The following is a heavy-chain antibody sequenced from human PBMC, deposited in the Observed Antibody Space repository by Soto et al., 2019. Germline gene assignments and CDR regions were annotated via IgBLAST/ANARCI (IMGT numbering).Heavy chain of an antibody. Sequence: SETLSLTCSVYGGSFSGYYWSWIRQPPGKGLEWIGEINHSGSTNYNPSLKSRVSISIDTTKNQFSVNLNSVTAADTALYYCARDVREVAVAGRGWFDPWGQGTLVTVSS. CDR3: ARDVREVAVAGRGWFDP. CDR2: INHSGST. D-gene: IGHD6-19*01. CDR1: GGSFSGYY. V-gene: IGHV4-34*01. J-gene: IGHJ5*02.